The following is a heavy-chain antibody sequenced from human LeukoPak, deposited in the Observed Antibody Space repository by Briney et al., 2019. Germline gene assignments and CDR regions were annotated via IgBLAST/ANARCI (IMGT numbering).Heavy chain of an antibody. Sequence: PSETLSLTCTVSGGSISSYYWSWIRQPPGKGLEWIGYIYYSGSTNYNPSLMSRVTISVDTSKNQFTLKLSSVTAADTAVYYCARDQRYYYGMDVWGQGTTVTVSS. CDR1: GGSISSYY. CDR2: IYYSGST. J-gene: IGHJ6*02. V-gene: IGHV4-59*01. CDR3: ARDQRYYYGMDV.